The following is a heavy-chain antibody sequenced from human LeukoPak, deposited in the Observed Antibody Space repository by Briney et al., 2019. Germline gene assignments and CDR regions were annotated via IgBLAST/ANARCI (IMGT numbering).Heavy chain of an antibody. CDR2: IYYSGST. CDR3: ATARYYDISGYYFW. CDR1: GGSISSGGYY. D-gene: IGHD3-22*01. Sequence: RTSETLSLTCTVSGGSISSGGYYWSWIRQHPGKGLEWIGYIYYSGSTYYNPSLKSRVTISVDTSKNQFSLKLSSVTAADTAVYYCATARYYDISGYYFWWGQGTLVTVSS. J-gene: IGHJ4*02. V-gene: IGHV4-31*03.